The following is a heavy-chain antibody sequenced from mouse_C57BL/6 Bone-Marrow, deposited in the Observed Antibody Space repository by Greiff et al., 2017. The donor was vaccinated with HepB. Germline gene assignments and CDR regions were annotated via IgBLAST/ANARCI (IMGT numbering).Heavy chain of an antibody. CDR2: IDPNSGGT. J-gene: IGHJ3*01. CDR3: ARGLWLRRDLAY. D-gene: IGHD2-2*01. V-gene: IGHV1-72*01. Sequence: VKQSCKASGYTFTSYWMHWVKQRPGRGLEWIGRIDPNSGGTKYNEKFKSKATLTVDKPSSTAYMQLSSLTSEDSAVYYCARGLWLRRDLAYWGQGTLVTVSA. CDR1: GYTFTSYW.